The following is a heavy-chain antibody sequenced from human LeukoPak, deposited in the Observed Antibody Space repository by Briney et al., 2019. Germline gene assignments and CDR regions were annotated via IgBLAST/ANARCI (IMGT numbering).Heavy chain of an antibody. V-gene: IGHV3-7*01. D-gene: IGHD3-10*01. CDR3: AREVRRAPMVYPHFDY. Sequence: PGGPLRLSCAASGFIFSGYSMNWVRQVPGKGLECLANIKEDGSETYYADSVKGRFTISRDNAKNSLYLQMNSLRAEDTAVYYCAREVRRAPMVYPHFDYWGQGTLVTVSS. CDR2: IKEDGSET. J-gene: IGHJ4*02. CDR1: GFIFSGYS.